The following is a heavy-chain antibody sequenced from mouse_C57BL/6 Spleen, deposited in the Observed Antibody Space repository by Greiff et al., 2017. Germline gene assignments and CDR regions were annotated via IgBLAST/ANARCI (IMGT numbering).Heavy chain of an antibody. CDR2: IHPNSGST. V-gene: IGHV1-64*01. J-gene: IGHJ1*03. D-gene: IGHD4-1*01. CDR3: ARGVNWDGWYFDV. Sequence: VKLQQPGAELVKPGASVKLSCKASGYTFTSYWMHWVKQRPGQGLEWIGMIHPNSGSTNYNEKFKSKATLTVDKSSSTAYMQLSSLTSEDSAVYYCARGVNWDGWYFDVWGTGTTVTVSS. CDR1: GYTFTSYW.